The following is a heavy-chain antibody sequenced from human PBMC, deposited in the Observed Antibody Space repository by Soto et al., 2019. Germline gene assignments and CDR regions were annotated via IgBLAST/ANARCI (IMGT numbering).Heavy chain of an antibody. CDR2: IYFTGNT. CDR3: AGQTFTIAAASYGRSNWFDP. J-gene: IGHJ5*02. CDR1: GGSITSSSHF. V-gene: IGHV4-39*01. D-gene: IGHD6-25*01. Sequence: PSETLSLTCTASGGSITSSSHFWGWVRQPPGKGLEWIGTIYFTGNTYYTPSLMSRLTMSIDTSKNEFSLRLNSVAAADTAVYYCAGQTFTIAAASYGRSNWFDPWGPGTLVTVS.